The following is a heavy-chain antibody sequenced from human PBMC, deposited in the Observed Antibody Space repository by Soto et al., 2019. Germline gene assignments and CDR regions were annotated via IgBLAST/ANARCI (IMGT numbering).Heavy chain of an antibody. V-gene: IGHV1-3*05. D-gene: IGHD6-13*01. CDR3: ARAVGGSSSRGDY. CDR1: GYTFTSYA. J-gene: IGHJ4*02. CDR2: INAGNGNT. Sequence: QVQLVQSGAEEKKPGASVKVSCKASGYTFTSYAMHWVRQAPGQRLEWMGWINAGNGNTKYSQKFQGRVTITRDTSASTAYMELGSLRSEDTAVYYCARAVGGSSSRGDYWGQGTLVTVSS.